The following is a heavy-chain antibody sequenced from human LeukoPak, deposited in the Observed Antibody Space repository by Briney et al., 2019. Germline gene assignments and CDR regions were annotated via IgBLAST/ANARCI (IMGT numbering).Heavy chain of an antibody. CDR2: ISGSGGST. CDR1: GFTFISYA. D-gene: IGHD6-6*01. Sequence: PGGSLRLSCAASGFTFISYAIGSVRQAPGKGLEWVSAISGSGGSTSYADSVKGRFTISRDNAKSSLYLQMDSLRAEDTAVYYCARDQVDSTSSRGGVSYYYMDVWGRGTTVTVSS. CDR3: ARDQVDSTSSRGGVSYYYMDV. V-gene: IGHV3-23*01. J-gene: IGHJ6*03.